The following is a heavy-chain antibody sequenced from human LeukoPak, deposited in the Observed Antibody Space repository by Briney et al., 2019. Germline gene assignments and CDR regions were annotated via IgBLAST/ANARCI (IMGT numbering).Heavy chain of an antibody. D-gene: IGHD3-10*01. CDR1: GFTFSSYS. CDR2: ISSSSSTI. J-gene: IGHJ4*02. Sequence: GGSLRLSCAASGFTFSSYSMNRVRQAPGKGLEWVSYISSSSSTIYYADSVKGRFTISRDNAKNSLYLQMNSLRAEDTAVYYCARDNGELSIDYWGQGTLVTVSS. V-gene: IGHV3-48*01. CDR3: ARDNGELSIDY.